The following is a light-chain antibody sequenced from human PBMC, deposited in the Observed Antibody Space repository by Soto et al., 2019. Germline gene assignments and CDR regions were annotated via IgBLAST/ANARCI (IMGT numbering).Light chain of an antibody. V-gene: IGKV3-20*01. J-gene: IGKJ4*01. Sequence: EIVLTQSPGTLSLSPGERATLSCRASQSVSSSYLAWYQQKPGQAPRLLIYGASSRATGIPDRFSGSGSGTAFTLTISRLEPEDFAVYYCQQYDSSPLTFGGRTKVQIK. CDR2: GAS. CDR1: QSVSSSY. CDR3: QQYDSSPLT.